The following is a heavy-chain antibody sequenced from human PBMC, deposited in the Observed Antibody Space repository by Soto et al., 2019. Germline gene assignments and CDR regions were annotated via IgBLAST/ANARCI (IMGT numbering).Heavy chain of an antibody. V-gene: IGHV3-53*01. Sequence: EVQLVESGGGLIQPGGSQRLSCAASGFIVGSNYMSWVRQAPGKGLEWVSVIYSGGSANYADSVKGRFTISRDDSKNTLYLQMNSLRAEDTAVYYCVRDDYGLDVWGQGTAVTVSS. CDR1: GFIVGSNY. CDR3: VRDDYGLDV. J-gene: IGHJ6*02. CDR2: IYSGGSA.